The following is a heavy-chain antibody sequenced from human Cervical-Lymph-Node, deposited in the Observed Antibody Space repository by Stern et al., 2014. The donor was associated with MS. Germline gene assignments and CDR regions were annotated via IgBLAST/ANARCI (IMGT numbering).Heavy chain of an antibody. Sequence: VQLVESGGGVVQPGRSLRLSCAASGFVFRRYALHWVRQAPGKGLEWVALISYDGRDKYYTDSVKGRFTVSRDNSNNTVVLEMNSLRLEDAAVYYCAKGGSGSYLDWGQGSLVTVSS. CDR3: AKGGSGSYLD. CDR1: GFVFRRYA. J-gene: IGHJ4*02. V-gene: IGHV3-30*04. D-gene: IGHD1-26*01. CDR2: ISYDGRDK.